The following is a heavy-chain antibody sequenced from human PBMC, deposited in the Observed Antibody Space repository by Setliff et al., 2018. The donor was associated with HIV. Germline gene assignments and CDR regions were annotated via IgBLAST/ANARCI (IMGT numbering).Heavy chain of an antibody. CDR1: GDTFSSYA. Sequence: ASVKVSCKASGDTFSSYAISWVRQAPGQGLEWTGRIIPIFGSPNYAQKFQGRVTITADKSTSTAYMELSSLRSEDTAVYYCARDVYYYFYMDVWGKGTTVTVSS. V-gene: IGHV1-69*06. CDR3: ARDVYYYFYMDV. J-gene: IGHJ6*03. CDR2: IIPIFGSP.